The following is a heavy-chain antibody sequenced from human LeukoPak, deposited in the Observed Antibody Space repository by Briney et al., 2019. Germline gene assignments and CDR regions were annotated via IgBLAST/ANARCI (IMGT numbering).Heavy chain of an antibody. D-gene: IGHD2-21*02. Sequence: SETLSLTCTVSGYSISSGYYWGWIRQPPGKGLEGIGYIHHSGSANYNPSLRSRITMSVDTSKNHFSLSLTSVTAADTAVYYCARLPGCSGADCFRAFDIWGHGTMVTVSS. V-gene: IGHV4-38-2*02. CDR3: ARLPGCSGADCFRAFDI. CDR1: GYSISSGYY. J-gene: IGHJ3*02. CDR2: IHHSGSA.